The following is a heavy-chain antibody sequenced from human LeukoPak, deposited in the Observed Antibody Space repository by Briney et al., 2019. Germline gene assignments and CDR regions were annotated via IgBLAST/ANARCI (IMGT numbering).Heavy chain of an antibody. J-gene: IGHJ3*02. Sequence: SETLSLTCTVSGGSISSNKYYWGWIRQPPGKGLEWIGSIYYSGSTYYNPSLKSRVTISVDTSKNQFSLKLSSVTAADTAVYYCAPPYGGGYHGLNIWGKGKMVTFSS. D-gene: IGHD1-26*01. CDR2: IYYSGST. CDR3: APPYGGGYHGLNI. CDR1: GGSISSNKYY. V-gene: IGHV4-39*01.